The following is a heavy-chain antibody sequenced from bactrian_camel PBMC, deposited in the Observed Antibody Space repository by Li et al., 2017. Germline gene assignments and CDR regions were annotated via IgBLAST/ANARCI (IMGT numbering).Heavy chain of an antibody. J-gene: IGHJ4*01. D-gene: IGHD3*01. V-gene: IGHV3S31*01. Sequence: VQLVESGGGSVQAGGSLRLSCTASGYTVTMAWFRQAPGKEREGVAIIQPFSDAKYYADSVKGRFTISKDNAKNLLLLKMNDLKPEDTATYICGSDARRSRINGRPQCAPNNWGQGTQVTVS. CDR2: IQPFSDAK. CDR1: GYTVT. CDR3: GSDARRSRINGRPQCAPNN.